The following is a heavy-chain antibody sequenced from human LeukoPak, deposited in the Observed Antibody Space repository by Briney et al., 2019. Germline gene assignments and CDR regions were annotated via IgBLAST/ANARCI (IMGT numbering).Heavy chain of an antibody. V-gene: IGHV1-69*13. J-gene: IGHJ6*03. Sequence: GASVKVSCKASGGTFSSYAISWVRQAPGQGLEWMGGIIPIFGTANYAQKFQGRVTITADESTSTAYMELSSLRSEDTAVYYCAIRRCSSTSCYTVDYYYRDVWGKGTTVTVSS. CDR2: IIPIFGTA. CDR1: GGTFSSYA. CDR3: AIRRCSSTSCYTVDYYYRDV. D-gene: IGHD2-2*02.